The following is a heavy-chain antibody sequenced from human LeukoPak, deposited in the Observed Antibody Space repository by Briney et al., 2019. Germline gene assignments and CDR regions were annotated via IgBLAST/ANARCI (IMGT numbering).Heavy chain of an antibody. J-gene: IGHJ4*02. CDR3: ARDPSRYDLDY. V-gene: IGHV3-7*01. D-gene: IGHD5-12*01. CDR1: GFSFSRSY. Sequence: GGSLRLSCAASGFSFSRSYMNWVRQAPGKGLEWVATIKQDGVDKYYVDSVKGRFIISRDTAKNSLFLQMNSLRAEDTAVYYCARDPSRYDLDYWGQGTLVTVSS. CDR2: IKQDGVDK.